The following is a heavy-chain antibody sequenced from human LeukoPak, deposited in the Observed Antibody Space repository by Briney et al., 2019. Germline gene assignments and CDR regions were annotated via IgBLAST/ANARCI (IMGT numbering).Heavy chain of an antibody. CDR2: FSGSGGST. CDR1: GFTFSSYA. J-gene: IGHJ6*03. Sequence: GGSLRLSCAASGFTFSSYATSWVRQAPGKGLEWVSAFSGSGGSTYYVDSVKGRFTISRDNAKNSLYLQMNSLRPEDTALYYCAKEIDYYYYMDVWGKGTTVTISS. V-gene: IGHV3-23*01. CDR3: AKEIDYYYYMDV. D-gene: IGHD3-22*01.